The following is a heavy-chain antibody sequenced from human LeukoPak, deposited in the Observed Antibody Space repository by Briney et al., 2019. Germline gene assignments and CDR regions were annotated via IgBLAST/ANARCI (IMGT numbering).Heavy chain of an antibody. Sequence: SETLSLTCTVSGGSISSSSYYWGWIRQPPGKGLEWIGYIYHSGSTYYNPSLKSRVTISVDRSKNQFSLKLSSVTAADTAVYYCARGRDDYSNYGFDYWGQGTLVTVSS. CDR3: ARGRDDYSNYGFDY. J-gene: IGHJ4*02. CDR2: IYHSGST. CDR1: GGSISSSSYY. D-gene: IGHD4-11*01. V-gene: IGHV4-39*07.